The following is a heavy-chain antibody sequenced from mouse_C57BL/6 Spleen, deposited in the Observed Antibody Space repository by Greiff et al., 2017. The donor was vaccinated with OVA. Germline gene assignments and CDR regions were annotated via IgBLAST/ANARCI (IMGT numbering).Heavy chain of an antibody. D-gene: IGHD1-1*01. CDR2: IRNKANNHAT. CDR3: TRAPFYYGSSMDY. CDR1: GFTFSDAW. V-gene: IGHV6-6*01. J-gene: IGHJ4*01. Sequence: EVQLVESGGGLVQPGGSMKLSCAASGFTFSDAWMDWVRQSPEKGLEWVAEIRNKANNHATYYAESVKGRFTISRDDSKSSVYLQMNSLRAEDTGIYYCTRAPFYYGSSMDYWGQGTSVTVSS.